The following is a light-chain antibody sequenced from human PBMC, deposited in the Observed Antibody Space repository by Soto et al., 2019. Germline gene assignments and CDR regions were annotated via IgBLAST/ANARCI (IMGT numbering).Light chain of an antibody. J-gene: IGKJ3*01. V-gene: IGKV1-39*01. CDR3: QESYRPPFT. Sequence: DIQMTQSPSSLSASIEDRVTLACRASQTITSYLNWYQQKPGKAPKLLIYAASTLQSGVPSRFNGSGFGTDFSLTISGPQPEDFATYFCQESYRPPFTFGPGTRVDIK. CDR2: AAS. CDR1: QTITSY.